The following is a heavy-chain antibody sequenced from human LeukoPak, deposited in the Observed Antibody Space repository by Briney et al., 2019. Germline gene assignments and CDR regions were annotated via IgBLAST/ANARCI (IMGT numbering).Heavy chain of an antibody. CDR1: GGSFSGFF. D-gene: IGHD3-22*01. CDR3: ARAGSYDSSGYYPFDY. J-gene: IGHJ4*02. V-gene: IGHV4-34*01. Sequence: SETLSLTCAVYGGSFSGFFWTWIRQPPGKGLEWIGEINHSGSTNYNPSLKSRVTISVDTSKNQFSLKLSSVTAADTAVYYCARAGSYDSSGYYPFDYWGQGTLVTVSS. CDR2: INHSGST.